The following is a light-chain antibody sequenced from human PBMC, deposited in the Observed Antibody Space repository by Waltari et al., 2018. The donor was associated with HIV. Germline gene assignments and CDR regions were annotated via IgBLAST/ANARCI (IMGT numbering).Light chain of an antibody. V-gene: IGKV1-39*01. CDR1: QNIKNF. J-gene: IGKJ5*01. Sequence: DIQMTQSPSSLSASVGDRVTITCRASQNIKNFLNWYQQKPGKAPTILIYSATTLQSGVPSRFNGSGPGTDFTLTTSSLEPEDFAVYYCQQRSNWHKVTFGQGTRLEIK. CDR3: QQRSNWHKVT. CDR2: SAT.